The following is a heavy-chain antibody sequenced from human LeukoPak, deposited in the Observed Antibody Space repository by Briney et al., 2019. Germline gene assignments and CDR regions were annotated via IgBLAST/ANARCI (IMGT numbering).Heavy chain of an antibody. Sequence: PSETLSLTCAVYGGSFSGYYWSWIRQPSGKGLEWIGEINHSGSTNYNPSLKSRVTISVDTSKNQFSLKLSSVTAADTAVYYCARGKYYYGSGRRGWFDPWGQGTLVTVSS. D-gene: IGHD3-10*01. V-gene: IGHV4-34*01. J-gene: IGHJ5*02. CDR1: GGSFSGYY. CDR3: ARGKYYYGSGRRGWFDP. CDR2: INHSGST.